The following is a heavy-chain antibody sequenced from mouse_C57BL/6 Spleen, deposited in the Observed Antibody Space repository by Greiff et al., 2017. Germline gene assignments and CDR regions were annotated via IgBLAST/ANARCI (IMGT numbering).Heavy chain of an antibody. J-gene: IGHJ2*01. CDR3: TKSMVTTEYYFDY. D-gene: IGHD2-2*01. CDR1: GYTFTDYE. CDR2: IDPETGGT. Sequence: QVQLQQSGAELVRPGASVTLSCKASGYTFTDYEMHWVKQTPVHGLEWIGAIDPETGGTAYNQKFKGKAILTADKSSSTAYMELRSLTSEDSAVYYCTKSMVTTEYYFDYWGQGTTRTVSS. V-gene: IGHV1-15*01.